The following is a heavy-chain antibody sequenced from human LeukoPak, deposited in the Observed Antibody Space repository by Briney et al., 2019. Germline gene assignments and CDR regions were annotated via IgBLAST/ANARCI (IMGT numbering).Heavy chain of an antibody. Sequence: PSETLSLTCTVSGASISSSSRADYFFWGWIRQAPGKGLEWIGSIDYSGHTYYNPSLKTRATISVDTPENQFSLSLRSVAAADTAVYYCARPLYNSWDRFDPWGQGTLITVS. CDR1: GASISSSSRADYFF. V-gene: IGHV4-39*01. CDR3: ARPLYNSWDRFDP. J-gene: IGHJ5*02. D-gene: IGHD3-16*01. CDR2: IDYSGHT.